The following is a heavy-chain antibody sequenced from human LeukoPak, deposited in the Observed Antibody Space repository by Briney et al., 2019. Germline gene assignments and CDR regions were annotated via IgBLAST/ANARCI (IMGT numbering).Heavy chain of an antibody. Sequence: ASVKVSCKASGGTFSSYAISWVRQAPGQGLEWMGGIIPIFGTANYAQKFQGRVTMTRDTSTSKVYMELSSLRSEDTAVYYCARGALYSNYGPGYYYYGMDVWGQGTTVTVSS. V-gene: IGHV1-69*05. J-gene: IGHJ6*02. CDR3: ARGALYSNYGPGYYYYGMDV. CDR1: GGTFSSYA. CDR2: IIPIFGTA. D-gene: IGHD4-11*01.